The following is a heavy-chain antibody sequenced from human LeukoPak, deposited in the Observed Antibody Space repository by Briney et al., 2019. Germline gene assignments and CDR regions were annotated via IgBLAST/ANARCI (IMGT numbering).Heavy chain of an antibody. J-gene: IGHJ3*02. Sequence: SETLSLTCTVSGGSISSSSYYWGWIRQPPGKGLEWIGSINHSGSTYYNPSLKSRVTISVDTSKNQFSLRLSSVTAADPAVYYCAREFWNYRSGNLQAFDIWGQGTMVTVSS. V-gene: IGHV4-39*07. CDR3: AREFWNYRSGNLQAFDI. CDR2: INHSGST. CDR1: GGSISSSSYY. D-gene: IGHD3-10*01.